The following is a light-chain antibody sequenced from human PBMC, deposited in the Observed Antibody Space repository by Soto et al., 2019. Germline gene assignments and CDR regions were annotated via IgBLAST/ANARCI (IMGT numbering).Light chain of an antibody. CDR2: GNS. CDR3: QSYDSSLSGWV. V-gene: IGLV1-40*01. Sequence: QSALTQPPSVSGAPGQRVTISCTGSSSNIGAGYDVHWYQQLPGTAPKLLIYGNSNRPSGVPDRFSGSKSGTSASLAITGLQAEDGADYYCQSYDSSLSGWVFGTGTKVTVL. J-gene: IGLJ1*01. CDR1: SSNIGAGYD.